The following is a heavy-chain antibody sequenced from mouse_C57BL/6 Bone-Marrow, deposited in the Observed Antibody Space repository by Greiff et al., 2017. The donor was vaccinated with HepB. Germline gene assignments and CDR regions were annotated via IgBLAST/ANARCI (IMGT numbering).Heavy chain of an antibody. Sequence: QVQLQQPGAELVKPGASVKLSCKASGYTFTSYWMQWVKQRPGQGLEWIGEIDPSDSYTNYNQKFKGKATLTVDTSSSTAYMQLSSLTSEDSAVYYGARKAMVTTTSFAYWGQGTLVTVSA. V-gene: IGHV1-50*01. D-gene: IGHD2-1*01. CDR2: IDPSDSYT. CDR3: ARKAMVTTTSFAY. J-gene: IGHJ3*01. CDR1: GYTFTSYW.